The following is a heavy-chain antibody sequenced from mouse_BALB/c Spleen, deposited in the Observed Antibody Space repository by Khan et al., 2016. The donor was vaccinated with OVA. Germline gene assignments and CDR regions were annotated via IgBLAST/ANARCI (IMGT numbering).Heavy chain of an antibody. CDR2: IYPYNDGA. J-gene: IGHJ3*01. CDR1: GYTFSSYV. Sequence: VQLKESGPELVKPGASVKMSCKASGYTFSSYVMHWVKQKPGQGLEWIGYIYPYNDGAEYNEKFKGKAILTSDKSSSPAYMELSSLTSEDSAVYYGARVGYYGKGFAYWGQGTLVTVSA. D-gene: IGHD2-1*01. CDR3: ARVGYYGKGFAY. V-gene: IGHV1S136*01.